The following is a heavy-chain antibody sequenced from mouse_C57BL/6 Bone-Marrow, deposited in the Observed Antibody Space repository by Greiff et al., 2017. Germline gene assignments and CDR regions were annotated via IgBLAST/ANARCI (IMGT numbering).Heavy chain of an antibody. V-gene: IGHV1-19*01. J-gene: IGHJ3*01. Sequence: EVQLQQSGPVLVKPGASVKMSCKASGYTFTDYYMNWVKQSHGKSLEWIGVINPYNGGTSYNQKFKGKATLTVDKSSSTAYMELNSLTSEDSAVYDCAREGYGSSPAWFAYWGQGTLVTVSA. CDR2: INPYNGGT. D-gene: IGHD1-1*01. CDR1: GYTFTDYY. CDR3: AREGYGSSPAWFAY.